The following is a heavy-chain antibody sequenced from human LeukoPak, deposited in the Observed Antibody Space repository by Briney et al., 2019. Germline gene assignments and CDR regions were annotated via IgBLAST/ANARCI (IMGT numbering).Heavy chain of an antibody. V-gene: IGHV3-23*01. D-gene: IGHD6-13*01. CDR3: AKQYSSSSGVFDY. CDR2: ISGSGGST. Sequence: GGSLRLSCAASGFTFSSYAMSWVRQAPGKGLEWVSAISGSGGSTYYADSVKGRFTISRDNSKNTLYLQMNSLRAEGTAVYYCAKQYSSSSGVFDYWGQGTLVTVSS. J-gene: IGHJ4*02. CDR1: GFTFSSYA.